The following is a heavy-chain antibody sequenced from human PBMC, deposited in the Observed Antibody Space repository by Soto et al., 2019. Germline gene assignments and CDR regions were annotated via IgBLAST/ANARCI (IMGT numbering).Heavy chain of an antibody. CDR1: GYTFTGYY. Sequence: ASVKVSCKASGYTFTGYYMHWVRQAPGQGLEWMGWINPNSGGTNYAQKFQGWVTMTRDTSISTAYMELSRLRSDDTAVYYCARGGYYYGSGSYYRKYSHNWFAPWGQGTLVTVSA. CDR2: INPNSGGT. V-gene: IGHV1-2*04. J-gene: IGHJ5*02. D-gene: IGHD3-10*01. CDR3: ARGGYYYGSGSYYRKYSHNWFAP.